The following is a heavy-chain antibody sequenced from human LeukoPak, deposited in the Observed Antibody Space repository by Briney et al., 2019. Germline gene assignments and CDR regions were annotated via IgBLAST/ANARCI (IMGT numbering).Heavy chain of an antibody. Sequence: SETLSLTCTIFGGSINSSNWWNWVRQSPGKGLEWIGEIFRSGETNYNSSLESRLTISVDRTKNQFSLRLNSVTAADTAVYYCARGRHGDFGNWFEPWGQGTPVIVAS. D-gene: IGHD4-17*01. CDR2: IFRSGET. CDR1: GGSINSSNW. CDR3: ARGRHGDFGNWFEP. V-gene: IGHV4-4*02. J-gene: IGHJ5*02.